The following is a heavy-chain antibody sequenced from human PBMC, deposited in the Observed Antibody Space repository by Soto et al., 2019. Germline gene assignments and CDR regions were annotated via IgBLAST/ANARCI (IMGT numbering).Heavy chain of an antibody. Sequence: AASVKVSCKASGGTFSSYAISWVRQAPGQGLEWMGGIIPIFGTANYAQKFQGRVTITADESTSTAYMELSSLRSEDTAVYYCARTYYYDSSGYYPDYWGQGTLVTVSS. J-gene: IGHJ4*02. CDR2: IIPIFGTA. D-gene: IGHD3-22*01. CDR1: GGTFSSYA. CDR3: ARTYYYDSSGYYPDY. V-gene: IGHV1-69*13.